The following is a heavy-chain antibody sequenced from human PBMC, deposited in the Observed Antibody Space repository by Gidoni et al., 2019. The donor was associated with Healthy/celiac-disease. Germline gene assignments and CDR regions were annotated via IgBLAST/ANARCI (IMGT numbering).Heavy chain of an antibody. J-gene: IGHJ4*02. Sequence: EVQLLESGGGLVQPGGSLRLSCAAPGFPFTSYRLSWVRQAPGKGLEWVSVISGSGGSTYYADSVKGRFTISRDNSKNTLYLQMNSLRAEDTAVYYCAKDYPDIVVVPAPIPLFDYWGQGTLVTVSS. V-gene: IGHV3-23*01. CDR3: AKDYPDIVVVPAPIPLFDY. D-gene: IGHD2-2*01. CDR1: GFPFTSYR. CDR2: ISGSGGST.